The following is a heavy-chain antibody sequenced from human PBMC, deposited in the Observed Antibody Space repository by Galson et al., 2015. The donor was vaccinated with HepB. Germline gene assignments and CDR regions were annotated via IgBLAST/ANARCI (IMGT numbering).Heavy chain of an antibody. CDR3: AREPNLDAFDI. V-gene: IGHV3-74*01. CDR1: GFTFSSYW. D-gene: IGHD1-14*01. CDR2: INSDGSST. J-gene: IGHJ3*02. Sequence: SLRLSCAASGFTFSSYWMHWVRQAPGKGLVWVSRINSDGSSTSYADSVKGRFTISRDNAKNTLYLQMNSLRAEDTAVYYCAREPNLDAFDIWVQGTMVTVSS.